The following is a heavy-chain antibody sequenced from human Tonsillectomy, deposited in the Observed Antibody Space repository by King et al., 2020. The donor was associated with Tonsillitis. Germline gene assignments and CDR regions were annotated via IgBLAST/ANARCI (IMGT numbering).Heavy chain of an antibody. D-gene: IGHD1-14*01. CDR1: GFTFSSFA. CDR3: AKATGNYWYFDL. V-gene: IGHV3-23*04. Sequence: VQLVESGGGLVQPGGSLRLSCAASGFTFSSFAMSWVRQAPGKGLAWVSTISGSGGRTYYADSVKGRFTISRDNSKNTLDLQMNSLRAADTAAYYCAKATGNYWYFDLWGRGTLVTVSS. CDR2: ISGSGGRT. J-gene: IGHJ2*01.